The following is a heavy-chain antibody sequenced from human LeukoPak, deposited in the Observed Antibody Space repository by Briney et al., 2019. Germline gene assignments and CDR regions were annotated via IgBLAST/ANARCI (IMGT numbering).Heavy chain of an antibody. CDR1: GGSISSSNYY. J-gene: IGHJ5*02. Sequence: PSETLSLTCTVSGGSISSSNYYWGWIRQPPGKGLEWIGSISYSGSTYSNPSLKSRVTISVDTSKNHFSLKLSSVTAADTAVYYCAREGYYASDNWFDPWGQGTLVTVSS. CDR3: AREGYYASDNWFDP. CDR2: ISYSGST. D-gene: IGHD2-15*01. V-gene: IGHV4-39*07.